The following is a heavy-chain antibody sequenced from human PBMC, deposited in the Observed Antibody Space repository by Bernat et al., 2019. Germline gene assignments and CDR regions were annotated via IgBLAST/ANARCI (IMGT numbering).Heavy chain of an antibody. CDR1: GFSLSTSGVA. V-gene: IGHV2-5*02. CDR3: ARRKQLVPDY. J-gene: IGHJ4*02. CDR2: IYSDEDK. Sequence: QITLKESGPTLVKPTQTLTLTCTFSGFSLSTSGVAVGWIRQPPGKALEWLALIYSDEDKRYSPSLRSRRTITKDTSENQVVHTMTNMDPVDTATYYCARRKQLVPDYWGQGTLVTVSS. D-gene: IGHD6-13*01.